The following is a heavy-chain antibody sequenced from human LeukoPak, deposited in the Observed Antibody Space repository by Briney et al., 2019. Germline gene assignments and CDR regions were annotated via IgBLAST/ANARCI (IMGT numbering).Heavy chain of an antibody. Sequence: ASVKVSCKASGYTFTSYGISWVRQAPGQGLEWMGWISAYNGHTNYAQKFQGRVTMTTDTSTSTAYMELRGLRSDDTAVFYCARVVSGYGYSIYWGQGALVTVSS. V-gene: IGHV1-18*01. J-gene: IGHJ4*02. CDR2: ISAYNGHT. CDR1: GYTFTSYG. D-gene: IGHD3-22*01. CDR3: ARVVSGYGYSIY.